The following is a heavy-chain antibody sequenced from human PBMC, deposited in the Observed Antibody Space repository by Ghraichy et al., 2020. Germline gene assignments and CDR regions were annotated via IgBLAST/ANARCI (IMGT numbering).Heavy chain of an antibody. CDR1: GFTFSSYG. J-gene: IGHJ1*01. V-gene: IGHV3-30*18. CDR2: ISYDGSNK. D-gene: IGHD6-19*01. CDR3: AKSSSSGWLLYFQH. Sequence: GGSLRLSCAASGFTFSSYGMHWVRQAPGKGLEWVAVISYDGSNKYYADSVKRRFTISRDNSKNTLYLQMNSLRAEDTAVYYCAKSSSSGWLLYFQHWGQGTLVTVSS.